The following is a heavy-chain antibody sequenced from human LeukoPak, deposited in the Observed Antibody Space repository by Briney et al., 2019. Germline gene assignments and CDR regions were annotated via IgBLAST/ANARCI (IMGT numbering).Heavy chain of an antibody. D-gene: IGHD5-12*01. J-gene: IGHJ4*02. CDR3: ARDIGYEIYFDY. V-gene: IGHV1-46*01. CDR2: INPSGGST. Sequence: ASVKVSCKASGYTFTGYYMHWVRQAPGQGLEWMGWINPSGGSTSYAQKFQGRVTMTRDTSTSTVYMELSSLRSEDTAVYYCARDIGYEIYFDYWGQGTLVTVSS. CDR1: GYTFTGYY.